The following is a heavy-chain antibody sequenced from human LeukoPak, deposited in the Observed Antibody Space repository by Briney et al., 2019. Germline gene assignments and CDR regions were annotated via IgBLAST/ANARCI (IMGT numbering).Heavy chain of an antibody. CDR3: ASQSKIAAAGFDY. V-gene: IGHV1-69*05. CDR1: GGTFSSYA. CDR2: VIPIFGTA. Sequence: SVKVSCKASGGTFSSYAISWVRQAPGQGLEWMGGVIPIFGTANYAQKFQGRVTITTDESTSTAYMELSSLRSEDTAVYYCASQSKIAAAGFDYWGQGTLVTVSS. D-gene: IGHD6-13*01. J-gene: IGHJ4*02.